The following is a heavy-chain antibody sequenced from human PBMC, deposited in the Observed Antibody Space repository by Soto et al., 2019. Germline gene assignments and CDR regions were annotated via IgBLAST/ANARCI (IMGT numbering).Heavy chain of an antibody. Sequence: QVQLVQSGAEVKKPGSSVKVSCKASGGTFSSYAISWVRQAPGQGLEWMGGIIPIFGTANYAQKFQGRVTITADESTSTAYMGLSSLRSEDTAVYYCASMYYYGSGSSYYYYGMDVWGQGTTVTVSS. V-gene: IGHV1-69*01. CDR1: GGTFSSYA. D-gene: IGHD3-10*01. CDR2: IIPIFGTA. CDR3: ASMYYYGSGSSYYYYGMDV. J-gene: IGHJ6*02.